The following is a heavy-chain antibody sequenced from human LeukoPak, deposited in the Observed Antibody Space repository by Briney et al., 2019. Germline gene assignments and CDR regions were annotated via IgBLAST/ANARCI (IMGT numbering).Heavy chain of an antibody. V-gene: IGHV3-7*01. J-gene: IGHJ4*02. CDR2: INQVGSVK. Sequence: PGGSLRLSCTASGFSFSQYWMDWVRQAPGKGLEWVANINQVGSVKYYVDSVKGRFTISRDNTKNSLSLRMDSLRDDDTAVYYCSRSLEYLGRGTLVTVSS. CDR3: SRSLEY. CDR1: GFSFSQYW.